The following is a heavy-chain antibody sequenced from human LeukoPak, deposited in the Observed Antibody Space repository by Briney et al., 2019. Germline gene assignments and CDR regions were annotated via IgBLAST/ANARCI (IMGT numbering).Heavy chain of an antibody. Sequence: SETLSLTCIVSGGSVSSGSYYWSWIRQPPGKGLEWIGYIYYSGSTNYNPSLKSRVTISVDTSKNQFSLKLSSVTAADTAVYYCARQTQQWLVSFDYWGQGTLVTVSS. J-gene: IGHJ4*02. CDR1: GGSVSSGSYY. V-gene: IGHV4-61*01. CDR2: IYYSGST. D-gene: IGHD6-19*01. CDR3: ARQTQQWLVSFDY.